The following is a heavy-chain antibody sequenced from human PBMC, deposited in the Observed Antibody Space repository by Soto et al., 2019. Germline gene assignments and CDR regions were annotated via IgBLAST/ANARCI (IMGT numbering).Heavy chain of an antibody. Sequence: ASVKVSCKACGGTFSSYAISWVRQAPGQGREWMGGIIPIFGTANYAQKFQGRVTITADKSTSTAYMELSSLRSEDTAVYYCANSQYYYDSSGYSHLNWFDPWGQGTLVTVSS. CDR3: ANSQYYYDSSGYSHLNWFDP. CDR1: GGTFSSYA. J-gene: IGHJ5*02. CDR2: IIPIFGTA. D-gene: IGHD3-22*01. V-gene: IGHV1-69*06.